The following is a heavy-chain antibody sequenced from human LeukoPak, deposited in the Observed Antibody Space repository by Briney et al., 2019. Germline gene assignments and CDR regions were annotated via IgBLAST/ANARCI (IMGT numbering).Heavy chain of an antibody. CDR2: VFHSGTT. CDR1: GGSISGSRSY. CDR3: ARRDYSGDNPVLDY. Sequence: SETLSLTCTVSGGSISGSRSYWGWLRQPPGKGLEWIGSVFHSGTTYCNPSLKSRLTISVETSKNQFSLKLSSVTAADTAVYYCARRDYSGDNPVLDYWGQGTLVTVSS. J-gene: IGHJ4*02. V-gene: IGHV4-39*01. D-gene: IGHD4-23*01.